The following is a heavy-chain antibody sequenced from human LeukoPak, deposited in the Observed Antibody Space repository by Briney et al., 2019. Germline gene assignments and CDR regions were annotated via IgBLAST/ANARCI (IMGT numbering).Heavy chain of an antibody. CDR3: ARYDSRGSASTKFDY. CDR2: IYGRAST. D-gene: IGHD3-3*01. Sequence: PSETLSLTCAVSGYSLGKNYYWGWLRQSPGNGLEWIGRIYGRASTSYNPSLMNRVTISVDTSKNHFSLQLTSVTAADTAVYYCARYDSRGSASTKFDYWGPGIQVTVSS. J-gene: IGHJ4*02. V-gene: IGHV4-38-2*01. CDR1: GYSLGKNYY.